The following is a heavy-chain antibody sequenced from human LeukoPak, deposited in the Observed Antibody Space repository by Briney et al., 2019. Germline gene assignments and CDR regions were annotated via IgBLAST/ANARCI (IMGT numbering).Heavy chain of an antibody. D-gene: IGHD6-19*01. CDR1: GFALRGFW. CDR2: NNGDGSRT. Sequence: GGSLRLSCAASGFALRGFWMYWVRQAPGKGLEWVSRNNGDGSRTNYADSVRGRFTISRDNSKNMLYLQMNSLRAEDTAVYYCVKFSSGSGSKFGFDSWGQGTLVTVSS. CDR3: VKFSSGSGSKFGFDS. J-gene: IGHJ4*02. V-gene: IGHV3-74*01.